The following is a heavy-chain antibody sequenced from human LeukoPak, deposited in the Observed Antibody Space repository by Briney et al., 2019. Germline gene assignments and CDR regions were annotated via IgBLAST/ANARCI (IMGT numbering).Heavy chain of an antibody. CDR3: ASSGYCGSDCYNWFDP. J-gene: IGHJ5*02. V-gene: IGHV4-34*01. Sequence: SETLSLTCAVYGGSFSGYYWSWIRQPPGKGLEWIGEINHSGSTNYNPSLKSRVTISVDTSKNQFSLKLSSVTAADTAVYYCASSGYCGSDCYNWFDPWGQGTLVTVSS. CDR2: INHSGST. CDR1: GGSFSGYY. D-gene: IGHD2-21*01.